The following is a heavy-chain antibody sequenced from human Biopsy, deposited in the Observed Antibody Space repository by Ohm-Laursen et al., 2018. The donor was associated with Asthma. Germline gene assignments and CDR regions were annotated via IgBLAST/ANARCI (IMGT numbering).Heavy chain of an antibody. CDR2: VFYGGAT. CDR1: GDSIGSYH. J-gene: IGHJ4*02. Sequence: SDTLSLTCTVSGDSIGSYHWSWIRQPPGKGLEWIGYVFYGGATNYNPSLKSRVTISVDTSKNQFFLRLSSVTAADTAVYYCARAQDYYDSRGYYRSFDYWGQGTLVTVSS. V-gene: IGHV4-59*12. D-gene: IGHD3-22*01. CDR3: ARAQDYYDSRGYYRSFDY.